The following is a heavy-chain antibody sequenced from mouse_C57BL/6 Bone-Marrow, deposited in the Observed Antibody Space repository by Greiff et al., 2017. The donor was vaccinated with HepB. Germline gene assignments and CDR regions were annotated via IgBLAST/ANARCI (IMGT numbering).Heavy chain of an antibody. D-gene: IGHD2-4*01. V-gene: IGHV1-78*01. Sequence: VQLQQSDAELVKPGASVKISCKVSGYTFTDHTIHWMKQRPDQGLEWIGDIYPRDGSTKYNEKFKGKATLTADKSSSTAYMQLNSLTSEDSAVYFCATIYYDYGRDYYAMDYWGQGTSVTVSS. CDR1: GYTFTDHT. CDR2: IYPRDGST. J-gene: IGHJ4*01. CDR3: ATIYYDYGRDYYAMDY.